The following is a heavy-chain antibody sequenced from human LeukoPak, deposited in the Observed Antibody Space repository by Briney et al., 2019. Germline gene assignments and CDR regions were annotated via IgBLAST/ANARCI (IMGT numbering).Heavy chain of an antibody. CDR2: IYSGGST. CDR3: ARDLLRESYYYDSSGLNEI. Sequence: GGSLRLSCAASGFTFSSYEMNWVRQAPGKGLEWVSVIYSGGSTYYADSVKGRFTISRDNSKNTMYLQMNSLRAEDTAVYYCARDLLRESYYYDSSGLNEIWGQGTMVTVSS. D-gene: IGHD3-22*01. V-gene: IGHV3-53*01. CDR1: GFTFSSYE. J-gene: IGHJ3*02.